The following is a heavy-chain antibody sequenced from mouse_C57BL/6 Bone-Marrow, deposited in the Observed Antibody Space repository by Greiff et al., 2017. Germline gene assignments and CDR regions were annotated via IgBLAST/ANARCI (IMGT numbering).Heavy chain of an antibody. Sequence: QVQLQQPGAELVRPGTSVKLSCKASGYTFTSYWMHWVKQRPGQGLEWIGVIDPSDSYTNYNQKFKGKATLTVDTSSSTAYMQLSSLTSEDSAVYYCASGYCGSSWFAYWGQGTLVTVSA. CDR1: GYTFTSYW. V-gene: IGHV1-59*01. CDR2: IDPSDSYT. D-gene: IGHD1-1*01. CDR3: ASGYCGSSWFAY. J-gene: IGHJ3*01.